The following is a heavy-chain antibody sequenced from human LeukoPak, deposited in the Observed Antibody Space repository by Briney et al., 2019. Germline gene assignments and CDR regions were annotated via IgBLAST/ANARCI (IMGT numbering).Heavy chain of an antibody. CDR2: ISEDGGAR. V-gene: IGHV3-23*01. D-gene: IGHD3-22*01. Sequence: PGGSLRLSCAASGFTFSAYAMSWVRQAPGKGLEWVSAISEDGGARLYADSVKGRFTISRDNSVNTVSLQVNSLRAGDTAVYFCAKESLPHRGYYFDSWGRGTLITVSS. CDR1: GFTFSAYA. J-gene: IGHJ4*02. CDR3: AKESLPHRGYYFDS.